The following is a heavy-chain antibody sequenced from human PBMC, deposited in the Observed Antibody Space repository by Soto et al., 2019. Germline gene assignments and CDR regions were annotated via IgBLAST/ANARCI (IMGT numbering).Heavy chain of an antibody. D-gene: IGHD2-15*01. CDR1: GGSISSDDSS. CDR3: ARYGGTGGSWSYNWFDP. Sequence: QLQLQESGSGLVKPSQTLSLTCAVSGGSISSDDSSWSWIRQPPGKGLEWIGYMSHSGTPYYNPSLKSRVPISVDRSNNHFSLKLRSVTAADTAVYYCARYGGTGGSWSYNWFDPWGQGTLVTVSS. CDR2: MSHSGTP. V-gene: IGHV4-30-2*01. J-gene: IGHJ5*02.